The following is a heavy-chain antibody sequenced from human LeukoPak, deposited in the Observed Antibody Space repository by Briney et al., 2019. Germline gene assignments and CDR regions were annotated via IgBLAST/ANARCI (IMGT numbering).Heavy chain of an antibody. CDR3: AREAYYDFWSGLDY. CDR2: IRYSSSAM. D-gene: IGHD3-3*01. CDR1: GFTFSSYS. Sequence: GGSLRLSCEASGFTFSSYSMNWVRQAPGKGLEWISYIRYSSSAMYYADSVKGRFTISRDDAKNSVYLQMNSLRADDTAVYYCAREAYYDFWSGLDYWGQGTLVTVSS. V-gene: IGHV3-48*04. J-gene: IGHJ4*02.